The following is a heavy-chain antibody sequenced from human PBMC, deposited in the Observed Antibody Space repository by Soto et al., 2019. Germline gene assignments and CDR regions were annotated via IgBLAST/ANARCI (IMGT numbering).Heavy chain of an antibody. CDR3: ARDRIGYCSSTSCLPDY. CDR2: IIPIFGTA. V-gene: IGHV1-69*06. Sequence: QVQLVQSGAEVKKPGSSVKVSCKASGGTFSSYAISWVRQAPGQGLEWMGGIIPIFGTANYAQKFQGRVTMTRDTSTSTVYMELSSLRSEDTAVYYCARDRIGYCSSTSCLPDYWGQGTLVTVSS. D-gene: IGHD2-2*01. J-gene: IGHJ4*02. CDR1: GGTFSSYA.